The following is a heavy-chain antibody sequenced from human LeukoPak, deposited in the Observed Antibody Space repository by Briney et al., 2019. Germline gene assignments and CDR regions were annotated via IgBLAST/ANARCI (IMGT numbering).Heavy chain of an antibody. CDR1: GGSISSFY. CDR3: ARDKGPPQAFDI. Sequence: PSETLSLTCTVSGGSISSFYWSWIRQPPGKGLEYIGYISYSGTTSYNPSLKSRVTISVDTSKNQFSLKLTSVTAADTAVYYCARDKGPPQAFDIWGQGTMVTVSS. CDR2: ISYSGTT. J-gene: IGHJ3*02. V-gene: IGHV4-59*01.